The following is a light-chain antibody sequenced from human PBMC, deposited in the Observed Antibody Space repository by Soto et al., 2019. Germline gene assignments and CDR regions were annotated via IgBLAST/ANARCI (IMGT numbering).Light chain of an antibody. CDR1: QGIRND. Sequence: AIPMTQSPSSLSASVGDRVTITCRASQGIRNDLAWYQQKPGKAPQLLIYAASSLQSGVPSRFSGSGSGTDFTLTISSLRPEDFATYYCLQDYIFPYTFGQGTKLEIK. V-gene: IGKV1-6*01. CDR2: AAS. CDR3: LQDYIFPYT. J-gene: IGKJ2*01.